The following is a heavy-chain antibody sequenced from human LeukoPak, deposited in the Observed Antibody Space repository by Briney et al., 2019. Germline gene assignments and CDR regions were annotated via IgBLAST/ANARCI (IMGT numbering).Heavy chain of an antibody. D-gene: IGHD6-13*01. CDR2: IYTSGST. CDR1: GGSISSYY. J-gene: IGHJ4*02. Sequence: SETLSLTRTVSGGSISSYYWSWIRQPAGKGLEWIGRIYTSGSTNYNPSLKSRVTMSVDTSKNQFSLKLSSVTAADTAVYYCARDSSSWSFLDYWGQGTLVTVSS. CDR3: ARDSSSWSFLDY. V-gene: IGHV4-4*07.